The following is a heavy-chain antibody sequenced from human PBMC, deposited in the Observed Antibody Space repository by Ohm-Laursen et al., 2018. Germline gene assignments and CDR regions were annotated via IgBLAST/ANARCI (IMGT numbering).Heavy chain of an antibody. V-gene: IGHV3-15*01. Sequence: GSLRLSCAASGFTFSNAWMSWVRQAPGKGLEWVGRIKSKTDGGTTDYAAPVKGRFTISRDDSKNTLYLQMNSLRAEDTAVYYCAKDSQLVFDYWGQGTLVTVSS. CDR3: AKDSQLVFDY. J-gene: IGHJ4*02. CDR2: IKSKTDGGTT. D-gene: IGHD6-13*01. CDR1: GFTFSNAW.